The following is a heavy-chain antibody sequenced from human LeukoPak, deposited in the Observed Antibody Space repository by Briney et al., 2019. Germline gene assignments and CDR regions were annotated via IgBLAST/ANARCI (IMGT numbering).Heavy chain of an antibody. D-gene: IGHD2-15*01. V-gene: IGHV4-39*01. J-gene: IGHJ4*02. CDR3: ARRSEFDNTHYHYFDY. Sequence: KPSETLSLTCTVSGGSIDSRSYYWDWIRQAPGKGLEWIGTIYHSGSTEYNPSLKSRVAIFVDTSKNQFSLILHSVAAADTAVYYCARRSEFDNTHYHYFDYWGQGALVTVPS. CDR1: GGSIDSRSYY. CDR2: IYHSGST.